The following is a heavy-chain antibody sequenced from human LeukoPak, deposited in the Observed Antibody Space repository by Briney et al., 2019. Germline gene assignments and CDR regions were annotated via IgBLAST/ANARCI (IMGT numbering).Heavy chain of an antibody. J-gene: IGHJ4*02. CDR3: ARSPLYYDSSGPRDY. CDR2: INHSGST. D-gene: IGHD3-22*01. V-gene: IGHV4-34*01. Sequence: KPSETLSLTCAVYGGSFSGYYWSWIRQPPGKGLEWIGEINHSGSTNYNPSLKSRVTISVDTSKNQFSLKLSSVTAADTAVYYCARSPLYYDSSGPRDYWGQGTLVTVPS. CDR1: GGSFSGYY.